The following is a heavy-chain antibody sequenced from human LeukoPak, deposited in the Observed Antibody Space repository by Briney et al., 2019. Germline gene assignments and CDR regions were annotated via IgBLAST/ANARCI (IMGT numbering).Heavy chain of an antibody. CDR2: IKSKTDGGTT. V-gene: IGHV3-15*01. J-gene: IGHJ3*02. CDR3: TTSPAGYYYDSSGYYGANAFDI. Sequence: GGSLRLSCAASGFTFSNAWMSWVRQAPGKGLEWVGRIKSKTDGGTTDYAAPVKGRFIISRDDSKNTLYLQMNSLKTEDTAVYYCTTSPAGYYYDSSGYYGANAFDIWGQGTMVTVSS. D-gene: IGHD3-22*01. CDR1: GFTFSNAW.